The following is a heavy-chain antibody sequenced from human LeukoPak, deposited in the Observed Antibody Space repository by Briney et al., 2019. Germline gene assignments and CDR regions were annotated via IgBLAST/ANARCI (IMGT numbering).Heavy chain of an antibody. D-gene: IGHD1-1*01. CDR2: INWNGDIT. Sequence: RGSLRLSCAASGFIFDDFGMTWVREAPGKGLEWVSSINWNGDITPYADSVKGRFTISRDNAKNALYLQMNSLRPEDTALYFCTRDETGIDYWGQGTLVTVSS. V-gene: IGHV3-20*04. J-gene: IGHJ4*02. CDR3: TRDETGIDY. CDR1: GFIFDDFG.